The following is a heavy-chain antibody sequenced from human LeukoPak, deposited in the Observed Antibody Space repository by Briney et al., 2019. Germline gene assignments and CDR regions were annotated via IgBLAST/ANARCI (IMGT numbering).Heavy chain of an antibody. D-gene: IGHD1-1*01. Sequence: GGSLRLSCAASGFTFSSYWMSWVRQAPGKGLEWVANIKHDGSEKYYVDSVKGRFTISRDNAKKSLYMQMNSLRGEDTAVYYCARGGYIHPIYIWGQGTLDTVS. CDR2: IKHDGSEK. V-gene: IGHV3-7*05. CDR3: ARGGYIHPIYI. CDR1: GFTFSSYW. J-gene: IGHJ4*02.